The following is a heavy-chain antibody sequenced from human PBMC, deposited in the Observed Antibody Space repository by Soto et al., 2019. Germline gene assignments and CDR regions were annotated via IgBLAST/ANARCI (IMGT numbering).Heavy chain of an antibody. J-gene: IGHJ5*02. CDR3: ARLAVAGSDWFDP. D-gene: IGHD6-19*01. Sequence: QLQLQESGPGLVKPSETLSLTCTVSGGSISSSSYYCGWIRQPPGKGLEWIGSIYYSGSTYYNPSLKSPVTISVDTSKNQFSLTLSSVTAADTAVYYCARLAVAGSDWFDPWGQGTLVTVSS. CDR1: GGSISSSSYY. CDR2: IYYSGST. V-gene: IGHV4-39*01.